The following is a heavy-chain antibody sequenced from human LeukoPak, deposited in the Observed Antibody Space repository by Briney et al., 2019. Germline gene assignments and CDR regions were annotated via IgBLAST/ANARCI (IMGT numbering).Heavy chain of an antibody. V-gene: IGHV3-48*03. CDR3: ASGYDLPY. CDR2: ISRSGSTI. Sequence: GGSLRLSCAASGFTFSSYEMNWVRQAPGKGLEWVSYISRSGSTIYSADSVKVRFTISRDNAKNSLYLQMNSLRVEDTAVYYCASGYDLPYWGQGTLVTVSS. D-gene: IGHD5-12*01. CDR1: GFTFSSYE. J-gene: IGHJ4*02.